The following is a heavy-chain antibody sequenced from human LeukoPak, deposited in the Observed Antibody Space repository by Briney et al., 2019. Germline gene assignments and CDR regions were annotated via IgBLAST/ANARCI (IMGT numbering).Heavy chain of an antibody. J-gene: IGHJ3*01. CDR3: ARVDGFGESPLDAFDV. CDR1: GFTFSSYW. V-gene: IGHV4-34*01. Sequence: GSLRLSCAASGFTFSSYWMHWVRQAPGKGPEWIGEINHSGSTKYIPSLKSRLTISVDTSKNQFSLKLTSVTAADTAVYYCARVDGFGESPLDAFDVWGQGTMVTVSS. CDR2: INHSGST. D-gene: IGHD3-10*01.